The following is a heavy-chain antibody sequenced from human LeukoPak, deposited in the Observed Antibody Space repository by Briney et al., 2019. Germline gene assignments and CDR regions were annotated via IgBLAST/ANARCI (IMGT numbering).Heavy chain of an antibody. D-gene: IGHD3-22*01. Sequence: PSETLSLTCTVSGGSISTSSYYCVWVRQPPGKGLEWIGNIFYSGSTYYSPSLKSRVTISVDTSKNQFSLKLSSVTAADTAVYYCARDTYYYDSSGYSGSWFDPWGQGTLVTVSS. CDR1: GGSISTSSYY. CDR2: IFYSGST. CDR3: ARDTYYYDSSGYSGSWFDP. V-gene: IGHV4-39*07. J-gene: IGHJ5*02.